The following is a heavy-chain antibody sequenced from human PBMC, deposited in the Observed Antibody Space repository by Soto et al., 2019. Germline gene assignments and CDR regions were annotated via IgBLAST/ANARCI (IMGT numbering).Heavy chain of an antibody. Sequence: EVQLLESGGGLVQPGGSLRLSCAASGFTFSSYAMSWVRQAPGKGLEWVSAISGSGGSTYDADSVKGWFTISRDNSKNTLYLQMNSRRAEDTAVYYCATRSSGWYFDYWGQGTLVTVSS. D-gene: IGHD6-19*01. V-gene: IGHV3-23*01. J-gene: IGHJ4*02. CDR2: ISGSGGST. CDR3: ATRSSGWYFDY. CDR1: GFTFSSYA.